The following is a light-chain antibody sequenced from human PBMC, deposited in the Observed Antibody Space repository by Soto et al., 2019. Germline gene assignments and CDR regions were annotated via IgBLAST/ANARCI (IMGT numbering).Light chain of an antibody. J-gene: IGLJ1*01. CDR2: DTS. CDR1: TGAVTSGHY. V-gene: IGLV7-46*01. CDR3: LLSYSGARPYV. Sequence: QAVVTQEPSLTVSPGGTVTLTCGSSTGAVTSGHYPYWFQQKPGQAPRTLIYDTSKKHFWTPARFSGSLLGGKAALTLSGAQPGDEADYYCLLSYSGARPYVFGAGTKGHRP.